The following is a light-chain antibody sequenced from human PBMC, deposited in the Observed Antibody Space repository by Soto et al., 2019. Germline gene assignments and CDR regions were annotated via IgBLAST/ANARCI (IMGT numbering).Light chain of an antibody. V-gene: IGKV3-15*01. Sequence: EIVMTQSPATLSVSPGEGATLSCRASQSVRSDLAWYQHKPGLAPRLLIYGVSTRATGIPVRFSGSGSGTEFTLTISSLQSEDFAVYYCQQYTNWPPWTFGRGTKVEFK. CDR3: QQYTNWPPWT. CDR2: GVS. J-gene: IGKJ1*01. CDR1: QSVRSD.